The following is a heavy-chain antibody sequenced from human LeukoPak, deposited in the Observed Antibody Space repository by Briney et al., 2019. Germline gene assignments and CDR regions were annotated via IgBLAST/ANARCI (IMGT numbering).Heavy chain of an antibody. J-gene: IGHJ4*02. CDR2: MNPNSGNT. V-gene: IGHV1-8*02. Sequence: ASVKVSCKASGYTFTGYYMHWVRQATGQGLEWMGWMNPNSGNTGYAQKFQGRVTMTRNTSISTAYMELSSLRSEDTAVYYCARGVAAAEDYWGQGTLVTVSS. D-gene: IGHD6-13*01. CDR1: GYTFTGYY. CDR3: ARGVAAAEDY.